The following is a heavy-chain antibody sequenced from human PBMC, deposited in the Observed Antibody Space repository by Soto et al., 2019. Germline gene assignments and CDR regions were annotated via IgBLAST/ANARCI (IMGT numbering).Heavy chain of an antibody. D-gene: IGHD3-10*01. J-gene: IGHJ6*02. V-gene: IGHV3-33*01. CDR2: IWYDGSNK. Sequence: GGSLRLSCAASGFTFSSYGMHWVRQAPGKGLEWVAVIWYDGSNKYYADSVKGRFTISRDNSKNTLYLQMNSLRAEDTAVYYCARVGYYGEDYGMDVWGQGTTVTVSS. CDR3: ARVGYYGEDYGMDV. CDR1: GFTFSSYG.